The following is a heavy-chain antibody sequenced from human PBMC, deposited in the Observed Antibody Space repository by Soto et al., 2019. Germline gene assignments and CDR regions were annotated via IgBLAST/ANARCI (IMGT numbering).Heavy chain of an antibody. CDR2: ISAYNGNT. V-gene: IGHV1-18*01. CDR1: GYTFTSYG. J-gene: IGHJ4*02. D-gene: IGHD2-15*01. Sequence: QVQLVQSGAEVKKPGASVKVSCKASGYTFTSYGISWVRQAPGQGLEWMGWISAYNGNTNYAQKLQGRVTMTPDTSTSTAYMELRSLRSDDTAVYYCARDAPPRDCSGGSCYPVAWGQGTLVTVSS. CDR3: ARDAPPRDCSGGSCYPVA.